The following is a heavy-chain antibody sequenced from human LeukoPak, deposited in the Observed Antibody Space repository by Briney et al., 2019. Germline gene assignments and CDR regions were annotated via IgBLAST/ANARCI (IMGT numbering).Heavy chain of an antibody. CDR2: IYYSGST. CDR1: GGSISSSGYY. CDR3: ARHQDIVVVPAAIAWFDP. V-gene: IGHV4-39*01. D-gene: IGHD2-2*02. J-gene: IGHJ5*02. Sequence: PSETLSLTCTVSGGSISSSGYYWGWIRQPPGKGLEWIGSIYYSGSTYYNPSLKSRVTISVDTSKNQFSLKLSSVTAADTAVYYCARHQDIVVVPAAIAWFDPWGQGTLVTVSS.